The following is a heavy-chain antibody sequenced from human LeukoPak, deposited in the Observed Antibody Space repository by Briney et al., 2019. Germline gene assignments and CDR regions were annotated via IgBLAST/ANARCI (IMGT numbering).Heavy chain of an antibody. CDR1: GYTFTSYG. CDR2: ISAYNGNT. Sequence: ASVKVSCKASGYTFTSYGISWVRQAPGQGLEWMGWISAYNGNTNYAQKLQGRVTMTTDTSTSTAYMELRSLRSDDTAVYYCARDIVVVPAGLGDWFDPWGQGTLVTVSS. CDR3: ARDIVVVPAGLGDWFDP. V-gene: IGHV1-18*01. J-gene: IGHJ5*02. D-gene: IGHD2-2*01.